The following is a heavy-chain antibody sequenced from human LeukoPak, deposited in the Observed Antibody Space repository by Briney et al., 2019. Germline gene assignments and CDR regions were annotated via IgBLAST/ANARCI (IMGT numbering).Heavy chain of an antibody. Sequence: GGSLTPSCAASGFSFSTYYVNWVRQAPGKGLEWVSCISSSSTYIYYSDSVRGRFAISRDNAKNSLYLQMNSLRAEDTAVYYCVRENHGSFDYWGQGSIVSVSS. CDR2: ISSSSTYI. J-gene: IGHJ4*02. CDR3: VRENHGSFDY. V-gene: IGHV3-21*01. D-gene: IGHD1-14*01. CDR1: GFSFSTYY.